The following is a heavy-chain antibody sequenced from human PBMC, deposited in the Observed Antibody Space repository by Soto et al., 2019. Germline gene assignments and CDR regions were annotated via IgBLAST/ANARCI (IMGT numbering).Heavy chain of an antibody. J-gene: IGHJ4*02. CDR1: GFSVTNNY. CDR2: IYTGGSV. D-gene: IGHD1-1*01. CDR3: ARATRYFGSFDA. Sequence: EVQLVESGGGLILPGGSLRLSCAASGFSVTNNYMTWFRQAPGKGLEWVSIIYTGGSVYYGESVKGRSTISRDSSKNTVFLQVNTLRAEDTAAYYCARATRYFGSFDAWGQGTLVTVSS. V-gene: IGHV3-53*01.